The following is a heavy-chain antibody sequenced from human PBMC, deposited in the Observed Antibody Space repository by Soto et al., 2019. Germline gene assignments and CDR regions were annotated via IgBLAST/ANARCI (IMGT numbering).Heavy chain of an antibody. CDR1: GYLFTAYS. Sequence: ASVKVSCKASGYLFTAYSMHWVRLAPGQGLEWMGVVNPSGGSTKYAQNFQGRVSMTRDTSTTTIYMELSSLRSDDTAIYYCAREENCSGGTCYSEYFHRWGQGTLVTVSS. J-gene: IGHJ1*01. CDR3: AREENCSGGTCYSEYFHR. D-gene: IGHD2-15*01. CDR2: VNPSGGST. V-gene: IGHV1-46*01.